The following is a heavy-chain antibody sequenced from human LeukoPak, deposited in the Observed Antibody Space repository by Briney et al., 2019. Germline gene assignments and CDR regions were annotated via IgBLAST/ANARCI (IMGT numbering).Heavy chain of an antibody. Sequence: PSETLSLTCVVSGGSFSGYYWNWIRQPPGKGLEWIGEINHSGSTNYNPSLKSRVTISVDTSKNQLSLEVSSVTAADTAVYYCARGMALAAVFDYWGQGTLVTVSS. CDR1: GGSFSGYY. CDR3: ARGMALAAVFDY. CDR2: INHSGST. V-gene: IGHV4-34*01. D-gene: IGHD2-15*01. J-gene: IGHJ4*02.